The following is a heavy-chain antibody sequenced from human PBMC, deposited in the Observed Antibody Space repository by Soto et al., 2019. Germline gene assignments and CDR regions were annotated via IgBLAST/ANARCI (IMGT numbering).Heavy chain of an antibody. Sequence: VASVKVSCKASGFTFTSSAVQWVRQARGQRLEWIGWIVVGSGNTNYAQKFQERVTITRDMSTSTAYMELSSLRSEDTAVYYCAAIVATIRGGFDYWGQGTLVTVSS. J-gene: IGHJ4*02. V-gene: IGHV1-58*01. CDR3: AAIVATIRGGFDY. CDR1: GFTFTSSA. CDR2: IVVGSGNT. D-gene: IGHD5-12*01.